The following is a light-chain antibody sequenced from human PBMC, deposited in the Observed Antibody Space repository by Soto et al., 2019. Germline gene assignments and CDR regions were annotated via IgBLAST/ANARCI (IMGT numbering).Light chain of an antibody. CDR1: TSDVGDYNY. V-gene: IGLV2-11*01. CDR3: CSYAGTYTFVL. CDR2: DVN. Sequence: QSALTQPRSVSGSPGQSVTISCTATTSDVGDYNYVSWYQHHPGKAPRFLIYDVNKRPLGVPDRFSGSRSGNTASLTISGLQAEDEADYYCCSYAGTYTFVLFGGGTKLTVL. J-gene: IGLJ2*01.